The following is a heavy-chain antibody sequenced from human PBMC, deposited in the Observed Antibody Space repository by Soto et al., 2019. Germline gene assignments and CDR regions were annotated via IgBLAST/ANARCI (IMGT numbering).Heavy chain of an antibody. Sequence: GGYLRLSCAASGVTFSSYAMHWVRQAPGKGLEWVAVISYDGSNKYYADSVKGRFTISRDNSKNTLYLQMNSLRAEDTAVYYCAKDIGYCSGGSCYGLLAYRGQGTLVLVSS. V-gene: IGHV3-30*18. J-gene: IGHJ4*02. CDR3: AKDIGYCSGGSCYGLLAY. D-gene: IGHD2-15*01. CDR2: ISYDGSNK. CDR1: GVTFSSYA.